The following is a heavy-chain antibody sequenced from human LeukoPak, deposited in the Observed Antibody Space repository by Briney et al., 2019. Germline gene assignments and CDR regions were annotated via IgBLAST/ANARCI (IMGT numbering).Heavy chain of an antibody. V-gene: IGHV1-18*01. D-gene: IGHD3-9*01. Sequence: AAVNVSCKASGYTFTSYGISWVRQAPGQGLEGMGWISAYNGNTNYVQKLQGRVTMTTDTSTSTAYMELRSLRSDDTAVYYCARVYDILTGYPIFDYWGQGTLVTVSS. CDR2: ISAYNGNT. CDR3: ARVYDILTGYPIFDY. CDR1: GYTFTSYG. J-gene: IGHJ4*02.